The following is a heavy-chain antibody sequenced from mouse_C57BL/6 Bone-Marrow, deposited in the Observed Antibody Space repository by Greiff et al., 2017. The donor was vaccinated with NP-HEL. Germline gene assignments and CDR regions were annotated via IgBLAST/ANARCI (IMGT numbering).Heavy chain of an antibody. V-gene: IGHV3-6*01. J-gene: IGHJ2*01. CDR1: GYSITSGYY. CDR2: ISYDGSN. Sequence: EVQLVESGPGLVKPSQSLSLTCSVTGYSITSGYYWNWIRQFPGNKLEWMGYISYDGSNNYNPSLTNRISITRDPSTNQFFLKLNSVTTEDTATYYCARATVVAGGDFDYWGQGTTLTVSS. D-gene: IGHD1-1*01. CDR3: ARATVVAGGDFDY.